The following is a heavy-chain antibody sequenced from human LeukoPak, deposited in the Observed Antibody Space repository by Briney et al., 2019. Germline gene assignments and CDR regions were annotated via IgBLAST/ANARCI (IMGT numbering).Heavy chain of an antibody. V-gene: IGHV3-23*01. Sequence: GGSLRLSCAASGFPFSNYAMTWVRQAPGRGLEWVSVISGGGTATYYADSVKGRLTISRDNSKNTLYLRMNSLRADDTAIYYCVKGGRTNSPLDYWGQGTLVTVSS. J-gene: IGHJ4*02. CDR2: ISGGGTAT. D-gene: IGHD1-14*01. CDR1: GFPFSNYA. CDR3: VKGGRTNSPLDY.